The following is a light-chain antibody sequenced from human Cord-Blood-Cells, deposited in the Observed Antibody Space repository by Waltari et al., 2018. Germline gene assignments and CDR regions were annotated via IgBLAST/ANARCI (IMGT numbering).Light chain of an antibody. CDR2: EGS. Sequence: QSAPTQPASVSGSPGQAITPFCTGNSCDAGCYNLVSWYQQHPGKGPKLMIYEGSKRPSGVSNRFSCSKSGNTASLTISGLQAEDEADYYCCSYAGSSTLVFGGGTKLTVL. CDR3: CSYAGSSTLV. V-gene: IGLV2-23*01. CDR1: SCDAGCYNL. J-gene: IGLJ2*01.